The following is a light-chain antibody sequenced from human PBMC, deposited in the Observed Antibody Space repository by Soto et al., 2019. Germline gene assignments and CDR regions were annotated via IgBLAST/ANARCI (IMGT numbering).Light chain of an antibody. CDR2: SAS. V-gene: IGKV3-15*01. J-gene: IGKJ1*01. CDR3: QHFSNWQTWT. Sequence: IVMTQSPATLSVSPGERATLSCRGSQTVSSNLAWYQQRPGQAPRLLIYSASTRATDIPARFSGSGSETEFTLTISSLQSEDFAVYYCQHFSNWQTWTFGQGTRVDMK. CDR1: QTVSSN.